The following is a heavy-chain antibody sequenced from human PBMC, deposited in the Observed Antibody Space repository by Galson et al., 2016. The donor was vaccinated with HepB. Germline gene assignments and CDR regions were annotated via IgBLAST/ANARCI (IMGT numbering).Heavy chain of an antibody. Sequence: QSGAEVKKPGESLNISCKGSGYSFISYWIVWVRQMPGKGLEWVGFINPSDSDTRYSPSFQGKVSFSVDKFSSTAYLQWRSLKSSDTAIYYCARPRLDIVYSYAFDVWGQGTIVAVSP. CDR3: ARPRLDIVYSYAFDV. V-gene: IGHV5-51*01. CDR1: GYSFISYW. CDR2: INPSDSDT. D-gene: IGHD5-12*01. J-gene: IGHJ3*01.